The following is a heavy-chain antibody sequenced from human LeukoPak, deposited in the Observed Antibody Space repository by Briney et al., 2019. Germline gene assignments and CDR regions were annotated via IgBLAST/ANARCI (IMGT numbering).Heavy chain of an antibody. Sequence: SETLSLTCAVNGGSFRGYYWTWIRQPPGKGLEWIGEANHNEGTNYSPSLKSRITISVDTSKNQLSLKLKSVTAADSAVYFCARGIVLTGYASFDYWGQGTPVTVSS. CDR1: GGSFRGYY. D-gene: IGHD2-8*02. J-gene: IGHJ4*02. V-gene: IGHV4-34*01. CDR3: ARGIVLTGYASFDY. CDR2: ANHNEGT.